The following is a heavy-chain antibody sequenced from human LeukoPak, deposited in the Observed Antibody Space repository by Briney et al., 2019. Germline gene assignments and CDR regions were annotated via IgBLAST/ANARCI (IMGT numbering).Heavy chain of an antibody. CDR3: ARDFRGVGAVDY. CDR2: MYTGGST. CDR1: GFTVSSNY. D-gene: IGHD1-26*01. V-gene: IGHV3-66*01. Sequence: GGSLRLSCAASGFTVSSNYMSWVRQAPGKGLEWVSLMYTGGSTYYADSVRGRFTISRDNSKTTLYLQMNSLRPEDTAVYYCARDFRGVGAVDYWGQGTLVTVSS. J-gene: IGHJ4*02.